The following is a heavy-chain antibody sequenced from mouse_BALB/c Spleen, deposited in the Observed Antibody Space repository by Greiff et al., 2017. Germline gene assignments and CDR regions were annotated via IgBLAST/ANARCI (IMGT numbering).Heavy chain of an antibody. CDR1: GYSITSGYY. V-gene: IGHV3-6*02. CDR3: ARDDYAMDY. CDR2: ISYDGSN. J-gene: IGHJ4*01. Sequence: EVQLKESGPGLVKPFQSLSLTCSVTGYSITSGYYWNWIRQFPGNKLEWMGYISYDGSNNYNPSLKNRISITRDTSKNQFFLKLNSVTTEDTATYYCARDDYAMDYWGQGTSVTVSS.